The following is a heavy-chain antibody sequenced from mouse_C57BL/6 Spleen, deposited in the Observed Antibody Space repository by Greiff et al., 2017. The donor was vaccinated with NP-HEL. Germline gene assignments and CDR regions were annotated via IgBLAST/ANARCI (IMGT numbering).Heavy chain of an antibody. CDR3: ARENCGYDGDWFAY. D-gene: IGHD2-2*01. CDR1: GFTFSSYA. Sequence: DVQLVESGGGLVKPGGSLKLSCAASGFTFSSYAMSWVRQTPEKRLEWVATISDGGSYTYYPDNVKGRFTISRDNAKNNLYLQMSHLKSEDTAMYYCARENCGYDGDWFAYWGQGTLVTVSA. CDR2: ISDGGSYT. V-gene: IGHV5-4*01. J-gene: IGHJ3*01.